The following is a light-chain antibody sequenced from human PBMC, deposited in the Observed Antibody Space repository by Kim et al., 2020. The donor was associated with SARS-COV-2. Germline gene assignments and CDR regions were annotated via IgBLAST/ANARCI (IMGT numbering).Light chain of an antibody. CDR1: SSDICAYNY. V-gene: IGLV2-14*04. Sequence: GQSITISCTGTSSDICAYNYVSWCQQHPGKAPKLMIFHVNKRPSGVSSRFSGSKSANTASLTISGLQPEDEADYYCSSYTNSDSWVFGGGTKVTVL. CDR2: HVN. CDR3: SSYTNSDSWV. J-gene: IGLJ3*02.